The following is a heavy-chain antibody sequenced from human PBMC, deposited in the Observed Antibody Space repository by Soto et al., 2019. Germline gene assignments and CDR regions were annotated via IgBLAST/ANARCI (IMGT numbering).Heavy chain of an antibody. Sequence: SVKVSCKASGGTFSSYAISWLRQSPGQGLEWMGGIIPIFGTANYAQKFQGRVTITADESTSTAYMELSSLRSEDTAVYYCARGSEIRWQPVDYWGQGTLVTVSS. J-gene: IGHJ4*02. CDR1: GGTFSSYA. CDR3: ARGSEIRWQPVDY. CDR2: IIPIFGTA. V-gene: IGHV1-69*13. D-gene: IGHD4-17*01.